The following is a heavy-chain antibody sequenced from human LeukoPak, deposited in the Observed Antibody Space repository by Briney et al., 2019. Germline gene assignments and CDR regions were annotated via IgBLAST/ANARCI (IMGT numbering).Heavy chain of an antibody. CDR2: INHSGST. CDR3: ARQEVVRGANDY. CDR1: GGSFSGYY. Sequence: SQTLSLTCAVYGGSFSGYYWSWIRQPPGKGLEWIGEINHSGSTNYNPSLKSRVTISVDTSKNQFSLKLSSVTAADTAVYYCARQEVVRGANDYWGQGTLVTVSS. V-gene: IGHV4-34*01. D-gene: IGHD3-10*01. J-gene: IGHJ4*02.